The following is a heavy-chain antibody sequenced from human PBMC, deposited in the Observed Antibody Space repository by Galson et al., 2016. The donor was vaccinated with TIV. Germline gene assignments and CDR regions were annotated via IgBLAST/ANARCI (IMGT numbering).Heavy chain of an antibody. CDR1: GFSVSSNY. Sequence: SLRLSCAASGFSVSSNYMSWVRQAPGKGLEWVAIIYSGGATYFADSVKGRFIISRVNSKNTVYLQMNSLHQGPIGLPPGTLLQEHLWG. CDR2: IYSGGAT. J-gene: IGHJ6*01. CDR3: TLLQEHL. V-gene: IGHV3-66*02.